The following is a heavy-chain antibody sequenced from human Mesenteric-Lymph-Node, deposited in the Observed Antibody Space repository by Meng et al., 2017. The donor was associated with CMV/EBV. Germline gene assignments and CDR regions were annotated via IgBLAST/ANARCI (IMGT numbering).Heavy chain of an antibody. J-gene: IGHJ6*02. CDR2: IFYSGSA. Sequence: SETLSLTCTVSGDSVNGYYWTWIRQPPGKGLEWIGYIFYSGSAYYNPSLKSRVTISVDTSKNQFSLKLSSVTAADTAVYYCARDPGGFGELLSSQNYYYYGMDVWGQGTTVTVSS. CDR1: GDSVNGYY. D-gene: IGHD3-10*01. CDR3: ARDPGGFGELLSSQNYYYYGMDV. V-gene: IGHV4-59*02.